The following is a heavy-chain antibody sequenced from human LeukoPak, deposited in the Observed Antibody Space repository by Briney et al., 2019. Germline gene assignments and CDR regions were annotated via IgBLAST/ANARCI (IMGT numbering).Heavy chain of an antibody. CDR2: INPNSGGT. CDR1: GYTFTGYD. V-gene: IGHV1-2*02. CDR3: ARITSGYYAYFDF. J-gene: IGHJ4*02. Sequence: ASVKVSCKASGYTFTGYDMHWVRQAPGQGLERMGRINPNSGGTNYAQKFQGRVTMTRDTSISTAYMELSRLRSDDTAVYYCARITSGYYAYFDFWGQGTLVTVSS. D-gene: IGHD3-22*01.